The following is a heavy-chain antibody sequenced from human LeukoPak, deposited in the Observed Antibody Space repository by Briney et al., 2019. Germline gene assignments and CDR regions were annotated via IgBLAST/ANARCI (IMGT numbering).Heavy chain of an antibody. Sequence: GGSLRLSCAASGFSFSSYGMHWVRQAPGKGLEWVAVIWYDGTNKNYADSVKGRFTISRDNSKNMLYLQMNSLRAEDTAVYYCARDGYSSGLYEYYFDYWGPGTLVTVSS. V-gene: IGHV3-33*01. J-gene: IGHJ4*02. D-gene: IGHD3-22*01. CDR1: GFSFSSYG. CDR3: ARDGYSSGLYEYYFDY. CDR2: IWYDGTNK.